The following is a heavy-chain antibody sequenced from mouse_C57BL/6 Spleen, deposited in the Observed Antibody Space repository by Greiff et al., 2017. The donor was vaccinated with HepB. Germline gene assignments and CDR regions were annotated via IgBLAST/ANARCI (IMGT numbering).Heavy chain of an antibody. CDR3: ARDYSNPYYAMDY. Sequence: EVKVVESGGGLVKPGGSLKLSCAASGFTFSSYAMSWVRQTPEKRLEWVATISDGGSYTYYPDNVKGRFTISRDNAKNNLYLQMSHLKSEDTAMYYCARDYSNPYYAMDYWGQGTSVTVSS. V-gene: IGHV5-4*01. CDR2: ISDGGSYT. CDR1: GFTFSSYA. J-gene: IGHJ4*01. D-gene: IGHD2-5*01.